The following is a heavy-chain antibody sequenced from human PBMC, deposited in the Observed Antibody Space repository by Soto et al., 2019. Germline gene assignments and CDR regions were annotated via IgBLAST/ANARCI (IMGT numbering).Heavy chain of an antibody. V-gene: IGHV6-1*01. CDR1: GDSVSSNSAA. J-gene: IGHJ6*02. CDR3: ARGSGYDLYYYYYGMDV. Sequence: PSQTLSLTCAISGDSVSSNSAAWNWIRQSPSRGLEWLGRTYYRSKWYNDYAVSVKSRITINPDTSENQFSLQLNSVTPEDTAVYYCARGSGYDLYYYYYGMDVWGQGTTVTVSS. D-gene: IGHD5-12*01. CDR2: TYYRSKWYN.